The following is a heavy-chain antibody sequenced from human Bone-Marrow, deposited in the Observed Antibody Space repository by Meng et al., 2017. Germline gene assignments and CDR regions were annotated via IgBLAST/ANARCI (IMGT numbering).Heavy chain of an antibody. J-gene: IGHJ4*02. CDR1: GFTFSNAY. Sequence: VRLGESGGGFVKPGGSLRLSCEGSGFTFSNAYMTWVRQVPGKRLEWVGRIKSKPDGETIDYAAPVKGRFTISRDDSKNTVYLQMNSLKTEDTAVYYCSGHIDYWGQGTLVTVSS. CDR2: IKSKPDGETI. CDR3: SGHIDY. V-gene: IGHV3-15*01. D-gene: IGHD5-12*01.